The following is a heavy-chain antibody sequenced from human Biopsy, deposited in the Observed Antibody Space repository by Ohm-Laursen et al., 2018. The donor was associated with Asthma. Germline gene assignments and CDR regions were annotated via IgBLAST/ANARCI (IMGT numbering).Heavy chain of an antibody. CDR3: ARGSSSRLSQWELLVSGGKRAHSYYGMDV. D-gene: IGHD1-26*01. V-gene: IGHV4-39*02. Sequence: SDTLSLTCTVSGGSISSSTYYWGWIRQPPGKELEWIGSVYYRGSTYYNPSLKSRVTISVDTSKSHFSLTLSSVTAADTAVYYCARGSSSRLSQWELLVSGGKRAHSYYGMDVWGQGTLVTVSS. CDR2: VYYRGST. J-gene: IGHJ6*02. CDR1: GGSISSSTYY.